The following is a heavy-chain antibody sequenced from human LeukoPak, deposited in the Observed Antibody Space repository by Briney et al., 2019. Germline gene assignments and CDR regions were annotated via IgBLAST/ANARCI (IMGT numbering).Heavy chain of an antibody. Sequence: SETLALTCTVSGGSISSYYWSWIPQPAGKGLEWIGRIYTSGSTNYNPSLKRRVTMSVDTSKNQFSLKLGSVTSADTAVYYCAKSLPIAAAGEYFQHWGQGTLVTVSS. CDR1: GGSISSYY. D-gene: IGHD6-13*01. J-gene: IGHJ1*01. V-gene: IGHV4-4*07. CDR2: IYTSGST. CDR3: AKSLPIAAAGEYFQH.